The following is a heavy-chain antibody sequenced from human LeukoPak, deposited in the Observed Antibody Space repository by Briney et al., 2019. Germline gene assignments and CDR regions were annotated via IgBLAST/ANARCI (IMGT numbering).Heavy chain of an antibody. CDR2: ISSSGST. Sequence: SSETLSLTCTVSGDSIRSYYWSWIRQPAGKGAEGIGRISSSGSTNYKPSLKCRVTISVDTSKNPFSLKLSSVTAADTAVYFCARGPYSYDSSGAFDIWGQGTMVTVSS. CDR3: ARGPYSYDSSGAFDI. J-gene: IGHJ3*02. D-gene: IGHD3-22*01. CDR1: GDSIRSYY. V-gene: IGHV4-4*07.